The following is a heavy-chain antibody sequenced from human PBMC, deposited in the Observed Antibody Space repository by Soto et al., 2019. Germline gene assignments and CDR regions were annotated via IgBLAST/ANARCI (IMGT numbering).Heavy chain of an antibody. CDR3: ARRVQSNRTGLYFDY. J-gene: IGHJ4*02. V-gene: IGHV3-53*01. Sequence: EVQLVESGGGLIQPGGSLRLSCAASGFTVSTPYMNWVRQAPGKGLEWVSGIYNDGRKYYADSVQGRFTISRDDSKNTLFLQMNSRRADDTAFYYCARRVQSNRTGLYFDYWGQGALVTVSS. CDR2: IYNDGRK. CDR1: GFTVSTPY. D-gene: IGHD1-1*01.